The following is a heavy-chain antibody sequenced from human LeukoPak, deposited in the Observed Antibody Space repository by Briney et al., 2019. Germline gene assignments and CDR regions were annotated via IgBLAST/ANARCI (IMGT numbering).Heavy chain of an antibody. CDR3: ARAGRDYDFWSGYYKGDHFDY. V-gene: IGHV4-59*01. Sequence: SETLSLTCTVSGGSISSYYWSWIRQPPGEGLEWIGYIYYSGSTNYNPSLKSRVTISVDTSKNQFSLKLSSVTAADTAVYYCARAGRDYDFWSGYYKGDHFDYWGQGTLATVSS. D-gene: IGHD3-3*01. CDR2: IYYSGST. CDR1: GGSISSYY. J-gene: IGHJ4*02.